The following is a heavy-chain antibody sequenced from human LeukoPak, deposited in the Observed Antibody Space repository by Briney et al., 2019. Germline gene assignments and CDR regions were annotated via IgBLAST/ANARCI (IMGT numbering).Heavy chain of an antibody. CDR1: GFSVSAYW. Sequence: GGSLRLSCAASGFSVSAYWMSWVRQAPGKGLEWVANINEAGSEKPYVDSVKGRFTISRDNAKNSLYLQMNSLRAEDTAVYYCARDRTRYNYWGQGTLVTVSS. CDR2: INEAGSEK. J-gene: IGHJ4*02. D-gene: IGHD5-24*01. CDR3: ARDRTRYNY. V-gene: IGHV3-7*01.